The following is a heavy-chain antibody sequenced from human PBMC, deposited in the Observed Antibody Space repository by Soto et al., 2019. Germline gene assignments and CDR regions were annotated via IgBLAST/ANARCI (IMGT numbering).Heavy chain of an antibody. Sequence: SEPLSLTCPVSGGCVSSGSSYWRWIRQPPGKGLEWIGYIYYSGSTNYNPSLKSRVTISVDTSKNQFSLKLSSVTAADTAVYYCARDLGKQQLNRYYYYGMDVWGQGTTVTVS. CDR1: GGCVSSGSSY. J-gene: IGHJ6*02. CDR2: IYYSGST. CDR3: ARDLGKQQLNRYYYYGMDV. V-gene: IGHV4-61*01. D-gene: IGHD6-13*01.